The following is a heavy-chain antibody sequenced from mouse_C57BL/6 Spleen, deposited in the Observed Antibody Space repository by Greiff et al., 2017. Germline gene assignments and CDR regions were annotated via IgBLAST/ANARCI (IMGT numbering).Heavy chain of an antibody. CDR1: GFHIQDDY. CDR3: AASDYGGSYEWYFDV. CDR2: IDPENGDT. J-gene: IGHJ1*03. Sequence: EVQLQQSGAELVRPGASVKLSCTASGFHIQDDYMHWVKQRPEQGLGLIGWIDPENGDTAYASKFQGKATITADPSSNTDYLQLSSQTSEDTAVYYCAASDYGGSYEWYFDVWGTGTTVTVSS. D-gene: IGHD1-1*01. V-gene: IGHV14-4*01.